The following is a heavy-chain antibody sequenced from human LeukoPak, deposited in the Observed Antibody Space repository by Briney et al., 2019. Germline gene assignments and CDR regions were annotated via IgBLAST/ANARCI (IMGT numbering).Heavy chain of an antibody. D-gene: IGHD2-15*01. CDR2: ISYDGSNK. J-gene: IGHJ6*02. Sequence: GRPLRLSCAASGFTFSSYGMHWVRQAPGKGLEWVAVISYDGSNKYYADSVKGRFTISRDNSKNTLYLQMNSLRAEDTAVYYCAKEEGYCSGGSCYYYYYYYGMDVWGQGTTVTVSS. CDR3: AKEEGYCSGGSCYYYYYYYGMDV. V-gene: IGHV3-30*18. CDR1: GFTFSSYG.